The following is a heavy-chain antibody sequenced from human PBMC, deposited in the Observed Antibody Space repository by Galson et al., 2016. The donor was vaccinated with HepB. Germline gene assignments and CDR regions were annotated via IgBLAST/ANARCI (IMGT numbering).Heavy chain of an antibody. CDR2: ISGGGNSI. J-gene: IGHJ6*02. Sequence: SLRLSCAASGLTLSSYAVTWVRQAPGKGLEWVSTISGGGNSILYGDSVKGRFTISRDNSKNTMYLQMNSLRAEDTAVYYCARGSNYFDYYYYGMDVWGQGTTVTVSS. CDR1: GLTLSSYA. V-gene: IGHV3-23*01. CDR3: ARGSNYFDYYYYGMDV. D-gene: IGHD4-11*01.